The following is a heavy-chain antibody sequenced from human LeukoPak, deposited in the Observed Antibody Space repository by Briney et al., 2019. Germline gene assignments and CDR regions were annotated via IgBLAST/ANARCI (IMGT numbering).Heavy chain of an antibody. J-gene: IGHJ4*02. Sequence: EXXKISCKGSGYSFTSYWIGWVRQMPGKGLEWMGIIYPGDSDTRYSPSFQGQVTISADKSISTAYLQWSSLKASDTAMYYCARGRLDCSSTSCYYYFDYWGQGTLVTVSS. CDR1: GYSFTSYW. CDR2: IYPGDSDT. V-gene: IGHV5-51*01. CDR3: ARGRLDCSSTSCYYYFDY. D-gene: IGHD2-2*01.